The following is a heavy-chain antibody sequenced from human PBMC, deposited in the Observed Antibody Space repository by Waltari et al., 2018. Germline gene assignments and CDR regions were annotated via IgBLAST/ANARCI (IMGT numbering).Heavy chain of an antibody. D-gene: IGHD6-13*01. J-gene: IGHJ4*02. CDR2: ITGDGSHT. CDR1: GLTFSFYA. Sequence: EVQLLESGGGLVQPGGSLRLSCAASGLTFSFYAMTWVRLTPGKGLEWVSTITGDGSHTYYADSVGGRLTISRDNSKNTLWLQMHSRTADDTAVYHCATGRDSGTWTKFDYWGQGTLVSVSS. V-gene: IGHV3-23*01. CDR3: ATGRDSGTWTKFDY.